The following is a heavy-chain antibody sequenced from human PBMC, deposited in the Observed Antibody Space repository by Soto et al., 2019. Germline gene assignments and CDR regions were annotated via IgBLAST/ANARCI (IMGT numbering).Heavy chain of an antibody. CDR2: IGRRSDI. D-gene: IGHD1-1*01. CDR1: GFSFSTYS. Sequence: GGSLRLSCEASGFSFSTYSMHWVRQAPGKGLEWVSSIGRRSDIYYADSVKGRFTISRDNAKNSVSLQMNSLRDEDTAVYYCAREETHWHLAYGLDVWGQGTTVTVSS. V-gene: IGHV3-21*01. CDR3: AREETHWHLAYGLDV. J-gene: IGHJ6*02.